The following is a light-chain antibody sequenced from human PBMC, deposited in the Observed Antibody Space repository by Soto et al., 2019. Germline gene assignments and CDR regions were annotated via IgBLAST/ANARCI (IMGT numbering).Light chain of an antibody. V-gene: IGKV1-5*03. CDR3: QQYNTYSWT. J-gene: IGKJ1*01. CDR2: KAS. Sequence: DVQMTQSPSTLSASVGDRVTITCRASQSISSWLAWYQQKPGKAPKLLIYKASTLKSGVPSRFSGSGSGTEFTLTISSLQPDHFATYYCQQYNTYSWTFGPGTKVDI. CDR1: QSISSW.